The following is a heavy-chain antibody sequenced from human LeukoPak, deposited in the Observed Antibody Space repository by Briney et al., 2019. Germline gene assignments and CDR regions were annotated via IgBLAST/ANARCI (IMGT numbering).Heavy chain of an antibody. CDR3: AHIGGWFDL. D-gene: IGHD3-16*01. Sequence: SETLSLTCTVSGGSISSGSNYWSWIRQPAGKGLEWIGRVDTSGSTNYSPSLKSRVAISVDTSKNQFSLKLTSVTAADTAVYYCAHIGGWFDLWGQGTLVTVSS. V-gene: IGHV4-61*02. CDR2: VDTSGST. J-gene: IGHJ5*02. CDR1: GGSISSGSNY.